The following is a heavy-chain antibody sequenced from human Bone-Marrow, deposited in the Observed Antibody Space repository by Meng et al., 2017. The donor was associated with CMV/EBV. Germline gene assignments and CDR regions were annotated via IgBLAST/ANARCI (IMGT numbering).Heavy chain of an antibody. J-gene: IGHJ6*04. CDR1: GYTLTELS. D-gene: IGHD2-2*01. V-gene: IGHV1-24*01. Sequence: ASVKVSCKVSGYTLTELSMHWVRQAPGKGLEWMGGFDPEDGETIYAQKFQGRVTMTEDTSTDTAYMELSSLRSEDMAVYYCATGERRGAAAFLPTTRLMDGKDVWDERTTVTVSS. CDR2: FDPEDGET. CDR3: ATGERRGAAAFLPTTRLMDGKDV.